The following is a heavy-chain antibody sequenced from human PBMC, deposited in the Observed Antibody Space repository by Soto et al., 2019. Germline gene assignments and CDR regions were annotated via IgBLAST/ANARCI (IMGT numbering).Heavy chain of an antibody. D-gene: IGHD6-6*01. CDR1: GFTFSNAW. J-gene: IGHJ4*02. CDR2: IKSKTDGGTT. Sequence: EVQLVESGGGLVKPGGSVRLSCAASGFTFSNAWMSWVRQAPGKGLGWVGRIKSKTDGGTTDYAAPVKGRLTISRDDSKNTLYLQMNSLKTEDTAVYYCTAPYSSSSSFDYLGQGTLVTVSS. CDR3: TAPYSSSSSFDY. V-gene: IGHV3-15*01.